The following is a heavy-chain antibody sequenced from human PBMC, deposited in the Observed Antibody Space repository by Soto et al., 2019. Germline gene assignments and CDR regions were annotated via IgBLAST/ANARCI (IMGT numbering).Heavy chain of an antibody. D-gene: IGHD3-3*01. CDR1: GGSISSDY. CDR2: INHSGST. CDR3: ASHLTIFGVVLENAFDI. V-gene: IGHV4-59*12. J-gene: IGHJ3*02. Sequence: SETLSLTCTVSGGSISSDYWMWIRQPPGKGLEWIVDINHSGSTNYNPSLKSRVTISVDTSKNQFSLKLSSVTAADTAVYYCASHLTIFGVVLENAFDIWGQGTMVTVSS.